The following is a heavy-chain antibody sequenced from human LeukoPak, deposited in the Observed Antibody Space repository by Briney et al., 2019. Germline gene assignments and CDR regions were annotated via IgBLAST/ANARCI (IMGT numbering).Heavy chain of an antibody. Sequence: ASVKVSCKTSGYIFTSYAMNWVRQAPGQGLEWMGWINTNTGNPTYAQGFTGRFVFSLDTSVSTAYLQISSLKAEDTAVYYCAISPVYYDILTGYYKASPLDYWGQGTLVTVSS. CDR2: INTNTGNP. V-gene: IGHV7-4-1*02. J-gene: IGHJ4*02. CDR1: GYIFTSYA. D-gene: IGHD3-9*01. CDR3: AISPVYYDILTGYYKASPLDY.